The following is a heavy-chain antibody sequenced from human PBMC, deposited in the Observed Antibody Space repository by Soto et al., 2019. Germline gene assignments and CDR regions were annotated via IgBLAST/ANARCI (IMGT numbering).Heavy chain of an antibody. CDR2: IRSKAYGGTT. Sequence: GGSLRLSCTASGFTFGDYAMSWFRQAPGKGLEWVGFIRSKAYGGTTEYAASVKGRFTISRDDSKSIAYLQMNSLKTEDTAVYYCTTNYYGGYDSWFDPWGQGTLVTVSS. V-gene: IGHV3-49*03. J-gene: IGHJ5*02. CDR1: GFTFGDYA. D-gene: IGHD3-10*01. CDR3: TTNYYGGYDSWFDP.